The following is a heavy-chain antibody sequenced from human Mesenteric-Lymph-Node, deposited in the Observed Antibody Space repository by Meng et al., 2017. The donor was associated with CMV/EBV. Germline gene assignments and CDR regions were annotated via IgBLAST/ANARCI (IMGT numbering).Heavy chain of an antibody. Sequence: GSLRLSCAVYGGSFSGYHWSWIRQPPGKGLEWIGEINDSGTTKYNPSLKSRVTISVDTSNNQFSLKLSSVTAADTGVYFCARGPYGLDYYFDYWGQGTLVTVSS. CDR1: GGSFSGYH. CDR3: ARGPYGLDYYFDY. CDR2: INDSGTT. D-gene: IGHD3-10*01. J-gene: IGHJ4*02. V-gene: IGHV4-34*01.